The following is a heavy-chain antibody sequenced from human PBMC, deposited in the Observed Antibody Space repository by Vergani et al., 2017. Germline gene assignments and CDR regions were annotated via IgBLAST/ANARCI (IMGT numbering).Heavy chain of an antibody. CDR2: VSHSGST. CDR1: GYSITSGFY. J-gene: IGHJ4*02. Sequence: QVQLQESGPGLVKPSETLSLTCSVFGYSITSGFYWAWIRQPPGKGLEWIVSVSHSGSTFYNSSLRSRVTITLDTSRNQFSLNLRSVIAADTAMYYCARDAWQGVSVSDSTPGYWGQGTLVSVSS. CDR3: ARDAWQGVSVSDSTPGY. V-gene: IGHV4-38-2*02. D-gene: IGHD2-21*01.